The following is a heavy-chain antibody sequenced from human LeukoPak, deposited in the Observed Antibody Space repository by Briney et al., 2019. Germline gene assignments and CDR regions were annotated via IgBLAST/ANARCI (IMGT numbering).Heavy chain of an antibody. J-gene: IGHJ4*02. CDR3: ARVWAYYYDSSGYFRDGDYFDY. Sequence: ASVKVSRRASGYTFTSYGISWVRQAPGQGLEWMGWISAYNGNTNYAQKFQGRVTMTRDTSISTAYMELSRLRSDDTAVYYCARVWAYYYDSSGYFRDGDYFDYWGQGTLVTVSS. CDR2: ISAYNGNT. V-gene: IGHV1-18*01. CDR1: GYTFTSYG. D-gene: IGHD3-22*01.